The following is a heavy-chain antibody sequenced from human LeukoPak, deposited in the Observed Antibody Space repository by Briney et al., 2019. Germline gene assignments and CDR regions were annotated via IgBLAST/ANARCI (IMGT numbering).Heavy chain of an antibody. CDR3: ARDGVAATFDY. V-gene: IGHV4-34*01. D-gene: IGHD2-15*01. J-gene: IGHJ4*02. Sequence: PSETLSLTCAVYGGSFSGYYWSWIRQPPGKGLEWIGEINHSGSTNYNPSLKSRVTISVDTSKNQFSLKLSSVTAADTAVYYCARDGVAATFDYWGQGTLVTVSS. CDR2: INHSGST. CDR1: GGSFSGYY.